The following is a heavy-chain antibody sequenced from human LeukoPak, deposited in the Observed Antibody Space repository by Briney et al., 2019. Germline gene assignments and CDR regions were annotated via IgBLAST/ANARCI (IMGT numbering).Heavy chain of an antibody. D-gene: IGHD6-19*01. CDR2: ISAYDGNT. J-gene: IGHJ4*02. CDR3: ARGGSGWYVDY. CDR1: GYAFTSYG. Sequence: ASVKVSCKASGYAFTSYGISWVRQAPGQGLEWMGWISAYDGNTNYAQKLQGRVTMTTDTSTSTAYMELRSLRSDDTAVCYRARGGSGWYVDYWGQGTLVTVSS. V-gene: IGHV1-18*01.